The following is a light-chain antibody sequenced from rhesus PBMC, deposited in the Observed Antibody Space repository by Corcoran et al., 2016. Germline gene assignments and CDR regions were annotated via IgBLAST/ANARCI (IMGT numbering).Light chain of an antibody. J-gene: IGKJ2*01. CDR1: QGISSY. V-gene: IGKV1-28*02. CDR2: AAS. Sequence: DIQMTQSPSSLSASVGDTVTITCRASQGISSYLNWFQQKPGKAPKLLIYAASRLESGVPSRFSGSGSGTEFTLTSSGVQPEDFATYYWQQGHSDPPSFGQGTKVEI. CDR3: QQGHSDPPS.